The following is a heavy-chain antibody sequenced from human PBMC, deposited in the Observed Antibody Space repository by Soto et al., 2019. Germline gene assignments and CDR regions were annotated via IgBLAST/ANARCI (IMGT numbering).Heavy chain of an antibody. J-gene: IGHJ4*02. D-gene: IGHD2-21*02. CDR3: ARVAAYCGGDCYS. CDR2: IIPIFGTA. CDR1: GGTFSSYA. Sequence: SVKGSCKASGGTFSSYAISWVRQAPGQGLEWVGGIIPIFGTANYAQKFQGRVTITADXXXSXXXXXLXXLXXEGXAVYYCARVAAYCGGDCYSWGQGTLVTVSS. V-gene: IGHV1-69*13.